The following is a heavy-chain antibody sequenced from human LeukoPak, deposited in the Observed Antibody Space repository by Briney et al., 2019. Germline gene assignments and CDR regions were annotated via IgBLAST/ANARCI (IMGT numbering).Heavy chain of an antibody. CDR2: INNDGSSA. V-gene: IGHV3-74*01. Sequence: GGSLRLSCAASGFTFSSYSMVWVRQAPGKGLVWVSRINNDGSSASYVDSVKGRFTISRDNAKNTLFLQMNSLRAEDTAVYYCARRGTGHGMDVWGQGTTVIVSS. CDR1: GFTFSSYS. D-gene: IGHD1-1*01. J-gene: IGHJ6*02. CDR3: ARRGTGHGMDV.